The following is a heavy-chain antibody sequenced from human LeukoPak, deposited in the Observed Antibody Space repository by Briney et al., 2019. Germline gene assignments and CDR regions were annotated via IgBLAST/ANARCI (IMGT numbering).Heavy chain of an antibody. J-gene: IGHJ4*02. Sequence: SETLSLTCTVSGASISSFSWTWIRQSPGKVLEWIGCIYSSGSTNYNPSLKSRVTISVDMSKKQLSLRLNSVTAADTAVYYCARGRLGGDYWGQGTLVTVSS. V-gene: IGHV4-59*01. CDR2: IYSSGST. CDR1: GASISSFS. D-gene: IGHD3-9*01. CDR3: ARGRLGGDY.